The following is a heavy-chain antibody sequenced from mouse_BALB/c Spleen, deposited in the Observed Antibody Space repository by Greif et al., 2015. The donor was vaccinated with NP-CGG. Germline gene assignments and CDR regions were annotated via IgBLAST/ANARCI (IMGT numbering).Heavy chain of an antibody. Sequence: QVQLQQPGAELVKPGASVKLSCKASGYTFTSYWMHWVKQRPGQGLEWIGEINPSNGRTNYNEKFKSKATLTVDKSSSTAYMQLSSLTSEDSAVYYCARWGGNYGGYWGQGTTLTVSS. J-gene: IGHJ2*01. CDR2: INPSNGRT. D-gene: IGHD2-1*01. CDR3: ARWGGNYGGY. CDR1: GYTFTSYW. V-gene: IGHV1S81*02.